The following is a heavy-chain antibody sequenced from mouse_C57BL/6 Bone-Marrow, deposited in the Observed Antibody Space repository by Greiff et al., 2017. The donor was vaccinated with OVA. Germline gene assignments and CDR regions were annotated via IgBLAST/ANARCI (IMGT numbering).Heavy chain of an antibody. CDR2: IRHKANGYTT. CDR3: VKAVWDYDPSFAY. Sequence: EASGFTFTDYYMSWVRQPPGKAPEWLALIRHKANGYTTEYTASVKGRFTISRDNSQNILYLQMNTLRAEDSATYYCVKAVWDYDPSFAYWGQGTLVTVSA. D-gene: IGHD2-4*01. J-gene: IGHJ3*01. CDR1: GFTFTDYY. V-gene: IGHV7-4*01.